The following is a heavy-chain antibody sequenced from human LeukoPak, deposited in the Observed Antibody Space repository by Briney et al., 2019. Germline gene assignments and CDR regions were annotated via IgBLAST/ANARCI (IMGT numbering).Heavy chain of an antibody. CDR1: GFTVGRYA. D-gene: IGHD1-26*01. V-gene: IGHV3-30-3*02. CDR2: ILYEGSNK. Sequence: GGCRRLSWVASGFTVGRYAVRWVRQVPGKGLEWVAVILYEGSNKYYAGSGKGRFTMCRDNPKHTLHLQMHILRAEHTAVYYCARGRGSYYYYYGMDVWGQGTTVPVSS. CDR3: ARGRGSYYYYYGMDV. J-gene: IGHJ6*02.